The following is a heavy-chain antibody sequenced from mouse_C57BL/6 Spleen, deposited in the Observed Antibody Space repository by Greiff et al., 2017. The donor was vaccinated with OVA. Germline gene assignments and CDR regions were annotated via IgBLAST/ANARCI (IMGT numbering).Heavy chain of an antibody. V-gene: IGHV1-52*01. J-gene: IGHJ4*01. CDR3: ARTGNDYDGTYYALDY. D-gene: IGHD2-4*01. CDR2: IDPYDSDT. Sequence: VQLQQPGAELVRPGSSVKLSCKASGYTFTSYWMHWVKQRPIQGLEWIGNIDPYDSDTHYNQKFKDKATLTVDKSSSTAYMQLSSLTSEDSADYYCARTGNDYDGTYYALDYWGQGTSVTVSS. CDR1: GYTFTSYW.